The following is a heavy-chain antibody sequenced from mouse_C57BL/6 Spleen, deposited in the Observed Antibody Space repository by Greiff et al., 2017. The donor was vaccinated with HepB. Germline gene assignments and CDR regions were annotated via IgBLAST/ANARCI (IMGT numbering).Heavy chain of an antibody. J-gene: IGHJ2*01. D-gene: IGHD2-14*01. V-gene: IGHV1-22*01. Sequence: EVQLQQSGPELVKPGASVKMSCKASGYTFTDYNMHWVKQSHGKSLEWIGYINPNNGGTSYNQKFKGKVTLTVNKSSSTAYMELRSLTSEDSAVYYRARSNDYRNFFNYWGQGTTLTVSS. CDR1: GYTFTDYN. CDR3: ARSNDYRNFFNY. CDR2: INPNNGGT.